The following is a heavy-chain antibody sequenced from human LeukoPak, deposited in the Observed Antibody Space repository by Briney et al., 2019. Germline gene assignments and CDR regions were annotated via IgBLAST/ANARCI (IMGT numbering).Heavy chain of an antibody. J-gene: IGHJ3*02. CDR2: IYSGGST. CDR1: GFTVSSNY. D-gene: IGHD3-16*02. CDR3: ARDRYDYVWGTYRPDGFDI. V-gene: IGHV3-53*01. Sequence: GGSLRLSCAASGFTVSSNYMSWVRQAPGKGLEWVSVIYSGGSTYYADSVKGRFTISRDNAKNSLYLQMNSLRAEDTAVFYCARDRYDYVWGTYRPDGFDIWGQGTMVTVSS.